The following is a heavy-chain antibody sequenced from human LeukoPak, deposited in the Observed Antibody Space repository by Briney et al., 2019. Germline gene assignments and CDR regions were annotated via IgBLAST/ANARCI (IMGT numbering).Heavy chain of an antibody. Sequence: SVKVSCKTSGGTFSNYPITWVRQAPGQGLEWMGGIIPILGTPNYAQKFQGRVTIIADESTTTAYMELSSLRSEDTAVYYCARGARGYHYVYGFDIWGQGTMVTVSS. V-gene: IGHV1-69*13. D-gene: IGHD3-16*01. CDR3: ARGARGYHYVYGFDI. CDR2: IIPILGTP. J-gene: IGHJ3*02. CDR1: GGTFSNYP.